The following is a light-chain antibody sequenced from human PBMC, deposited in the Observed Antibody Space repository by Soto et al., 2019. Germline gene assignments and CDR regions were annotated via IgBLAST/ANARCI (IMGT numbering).Light chain of an antibody. CDR2: GAS. V-gene: IGKV3-15*01. CDR3: QQYNNWPFT. J-gene: IGKJ3*01. CDR1: QSISSN. Sequence: EIVMTQSPATLSVSPGERATLYCRASQSISSNLAWYQQKPGQAPGLLINGASTRATGVAARFIGSGSGTEFTLSISSLQSEDSAVYFCQQYNNWPFTFGPGTKVDI.